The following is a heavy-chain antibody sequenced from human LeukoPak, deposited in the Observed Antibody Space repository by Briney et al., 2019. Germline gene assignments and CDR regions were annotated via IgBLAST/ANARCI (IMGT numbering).Heavy chain of an antibody. CDR3: ARTTEEYYGSGKSRKYYSYYYYMDV. J-gene: IGHJ6*03. CDR2: IYYSRST. Sequence: SETLSLTCTVSGGSISSSSYYWGWIRQPPGKGLEWIGSIYYSRSTYYNPSLKSRVTISVDRTKSHFSLKLSSVTAADTAVYYCARTTEEYYGSGKSRKYYSYYYYMDVWGKGTTVTVSS. CDR1: GGSISSSSYY. D-gene: IGHD3-10*01. V-gene: IGHV4-39*07.